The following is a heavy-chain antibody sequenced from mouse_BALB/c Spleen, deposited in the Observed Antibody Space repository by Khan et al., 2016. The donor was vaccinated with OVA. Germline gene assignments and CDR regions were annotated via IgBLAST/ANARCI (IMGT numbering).Heavy chain of an antibody. CDR3: ASGLKYGNFDY. CDR2: INTETGEP. V-gene: IGHV9-2-1*01. CDR1: GYTFTDYS. Sequence: QVQLQQSGPELKKPGETVKISCKASGYTFTDYSMHWVKQAPGKGLKWMGWINTETGEPTYADDFKGRFAFSLETSASTAYLQINNLKNEDTATYFWASGLKYGNFDYWGKGTTRTVSS. D-gene: IGHD2-10*02. J-gene: IGHJ2*01.